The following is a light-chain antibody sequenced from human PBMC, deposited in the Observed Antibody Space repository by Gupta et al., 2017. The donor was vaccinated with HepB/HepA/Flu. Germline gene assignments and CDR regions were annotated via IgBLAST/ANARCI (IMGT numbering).Light chain of an antibody. CDR1: SSDVGGYNR. Sequence: QSALTQPPSVSGSPGQSVTISCTGTSSDVGGYNRVSWYHQPPGTAPRLMIYEVSNRPSGVPDRFSGSKSCNTASLTISGLQAEDEADYYCSSYTSSSTYALFGGGTKLTVL. CDR2: EVS. CDR3: SSYTSSSTYAL. V-gene: IGLV2-18*02. J-gene: IGLJ3*02.